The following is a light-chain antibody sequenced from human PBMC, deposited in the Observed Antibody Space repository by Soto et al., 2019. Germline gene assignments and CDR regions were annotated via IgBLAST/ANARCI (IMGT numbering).Light chain of an antibody. CDR1: SSNIGAGYD. J-gene: IGLJ3*02. Sequence: QLVLTQPPSVSGAPGQRVTISCTGSSSNIGAGYDVHWYQQLPGTAPKLLIYANINRPSGVPDRFSASKSGTSASLAITGLQAEDEADYYCQSYDTTWVFGGGTKLTVL. CDR2: ANI. V-gene: IGLV1-40*01. CDR3: QSYDTTWV.